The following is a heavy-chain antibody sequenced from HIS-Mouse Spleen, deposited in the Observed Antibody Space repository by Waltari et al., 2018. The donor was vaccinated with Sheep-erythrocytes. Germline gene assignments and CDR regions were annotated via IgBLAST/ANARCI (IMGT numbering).Heavy chain of an antibody. V-gene: IGHV3-11*01. J-gene: IGHJ3*02. Sequence: QVQLVESGGGLVKPGGSLRLSCAASGFTFSDYDMSWIRQAPGKGLEWVSYISSSGSTIYYADSVKGRFTISRDNAKNSLYLQMNSLRAEDTAVYYCARDRSYDYVWGSYRDRAFDIWGQGTMVTVSS. CDR2: ISSSGSTI. CDR1: GFTFSDYD. D-gene: IGHD3-16*02. CDR3: ARDRSYDYVWGSYRDRAFDI.